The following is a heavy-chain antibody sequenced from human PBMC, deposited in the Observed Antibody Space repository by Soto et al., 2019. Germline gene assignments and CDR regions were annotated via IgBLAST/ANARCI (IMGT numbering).Heavy chain of an antibody. J-gene: IGHJ4*02. D-gene: IGHD5-18*01. Sequence: QLQLQESGPGLVKPSETLSLTCTVSGGSISSSSYYWGWIRQPPGKGLEWIGSIYYSGSTYYNPSLKSRVTISVDTSKNQFSLKLSSVTAADTAVYYCASTVYSYGHYYLDYWGQGTLVTVSS. CDR2: IYYSGST. CDR1: GGSISSSSYY. CDR3: ASTVYSYGHYYLDY. V-gene: IGHV4-39*01.